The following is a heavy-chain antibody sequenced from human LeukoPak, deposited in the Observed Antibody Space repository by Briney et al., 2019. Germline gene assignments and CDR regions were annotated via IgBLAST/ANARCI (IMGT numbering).Heavy chain of an antibody. CDR2: IYYSGST. Sequence: SETLSLTCTVSGGSISSYYWSWIRQPPGKGLEWIGYIYYSGSTNYNPSLKSRVTISVDTSKNQYSLKLSSVTAADTAVYYCARLGYFEAFDIWGQGTMVTVSS. D-gene: IGHD5-18*01. J-gene: IGHJ3*02. CDR1: GGSISSYY. CDR3: ARLGYFEAFDI. V-gene: IGHV4-59*08.